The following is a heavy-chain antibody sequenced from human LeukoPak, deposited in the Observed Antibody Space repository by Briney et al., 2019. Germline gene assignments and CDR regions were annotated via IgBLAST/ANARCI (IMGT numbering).Heavy chain of an antibody. Sequence: GGSLRLSCAASGFTFSTYSVNWVRQAPGKGLEWVSSIGSHSTYIYYADSVKGRFTISRDNAKNSLYLQMNSLRAEDTAVYYCTRPGTVYWYFDLWGRGTLVTVSS. J-gene: IGHJ2*01. V-gene: IGHV3-21*01. D-gene: IGHD3-10*01. CDR1: GFTFSTYS. CDR2: IGSHSTYI. CDR3: TRPGTVYWYFDL.